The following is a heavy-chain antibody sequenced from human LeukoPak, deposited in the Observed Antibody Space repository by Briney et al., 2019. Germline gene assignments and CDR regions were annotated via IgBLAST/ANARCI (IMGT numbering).Heavy chain of an antibody. D-gene: IGHD5-18*01. CDR3: ARGRRSEYSYVRGALDY. V-gene: IGHV3-11*01. J-gene: IGHJ4*02. CDR2: IKGNGLTT. CDR1: GFTFSDYY. Sequence: GGSLRLSCAASGFTFSDYYMTWIRQAPGKGLEWLSHIKGNGLTTYYADSVKGRFTISRDNAKNSLYLQMNSLRAEDTALYYCARGRRSEYSYVRGALDYWGQGTLVTVSS.